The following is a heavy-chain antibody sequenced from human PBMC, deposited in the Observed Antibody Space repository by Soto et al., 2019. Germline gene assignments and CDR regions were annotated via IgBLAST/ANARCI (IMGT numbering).Heavy chain of an antibody. J-gene: IGHJ4*02. CDR3: AREVGSGYDPDF. CDR1: GGSISSYY. CDR2: IYYSGST. Sequence: SGTLSLTCTVSGGSISSYYWSWIRQPPGKGLEWIGYIYYSGSTNYNPSLKSRVTISVDTSKNQFSLKLSSVTAADTAVYYFAREVGSGYDPDFWGQGTLVT. V-gene: IGHV4-59*01. D-gene: IGHD5-12*01.